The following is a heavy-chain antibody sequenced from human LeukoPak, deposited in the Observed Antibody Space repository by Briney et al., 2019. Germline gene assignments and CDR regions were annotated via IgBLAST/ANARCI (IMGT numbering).Heavy chain of an antibody. J-gene: IGHJ4*02. V-gene: IGHV1-69*06. Sequence: SVKVSRKASGGTFSSYAISWVRQAPGQGLEWMGGIIPIFGTANYAQKFQGRVTITADKSTSTAYMELSSLRSEDTAVYYCARYTESATGYSSDYWGQGTLVTVSS. CDR2: IIPIFGTA. CDR1: GGTFSSYA. CDR3: ARYTESATGYSSDY. D-gene: IGHD6-13*01.